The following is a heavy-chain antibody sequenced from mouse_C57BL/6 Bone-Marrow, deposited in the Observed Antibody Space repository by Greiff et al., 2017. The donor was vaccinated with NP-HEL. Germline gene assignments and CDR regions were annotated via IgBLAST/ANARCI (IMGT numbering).Heavy chain of an antibody. CDR3: ARAYGNYLDY. D-gene: IGHD2-10*02. J-gene: IGHJ2*01. CDR2: ISYDGSN. CDR1: GYSITSGYY. Sequence: EVKLQESGPGLVKPSQSLSLTCSVTGYSITSGYYWNWIRRFPGNKLEWVGSISYDGSNNYSPSLKNRTSITRDTSKNQFFLKVNSVTAEDTATYYWARAYGNYLDYWGQGTTLTVSS. V-gene: IGHV3-6*01.